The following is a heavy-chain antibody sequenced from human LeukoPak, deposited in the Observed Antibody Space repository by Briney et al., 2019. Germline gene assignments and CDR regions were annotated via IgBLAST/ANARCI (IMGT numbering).Heavy chain of an antibody. CDR2: IETNGVKT. V-gene: IGHV3-23*01. D-gene: IGHD6-13*01. CDR3: IAAPGPKWYFHY. J-gene: IGHJ4*02. Sequence: GGSLRLSCAASGFPFTNYAMSWVRQAPGKGLEWVSSIETNGVKTYYADSVKGRFTISRDNSENTLSLQMNSLRVEDTAVYYCIAAPGPKWYFHYWGQGALVTVSS. CDR1: GFPFTNYA.